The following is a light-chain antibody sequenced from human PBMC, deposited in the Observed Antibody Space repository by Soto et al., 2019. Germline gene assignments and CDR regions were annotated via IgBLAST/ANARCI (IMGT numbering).Light chain of an antibody. Sequence: QSALTQPASVSGSPGQSIAISCTGTSSDVGGYDYVSWYQHHPGKAPKLMIYDVSNRPSGVSNRFSGSKSGNTASLTISGLQAEDEADYYCSSYTSRSVPVFGGGTQLTVL. CDR1: SSDVGGYDY. J-gene: IGLJ7*01. V-gene: IGLV2-14*03. CDR3: SSYTSRSVPV. CDR2: DVS.